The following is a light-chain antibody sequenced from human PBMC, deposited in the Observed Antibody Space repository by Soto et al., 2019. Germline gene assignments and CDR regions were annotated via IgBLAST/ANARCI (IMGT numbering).Light chain of an antibody. CDR1: QSVRSGY. Sequence: IVLTQSPGSLSLSPGERATLSCRASQSVRSGYFAWYQQKPGQAPRLLIVGASSRATGIPDRFSGGGSGTDFTLTISRLEPEEFALYYCHQYGNSPLTFGGGTKVEIX. CDR2: GAS. CDR3: HQYGNSPLT. V-gene: IGKV3-20*01. J-gene: IGKJ4*01.